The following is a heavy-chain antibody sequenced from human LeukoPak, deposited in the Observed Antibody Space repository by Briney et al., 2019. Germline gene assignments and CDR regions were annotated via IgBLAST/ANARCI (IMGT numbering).Heavy chain of an antibody. J-gene: IGHJ6*03. CDR2: IYHSGST. Sequence: PSETLSLTCAVSGYSISSGYYWGWIRPPPGKGLEWIGSIYHSGSTYYNPSLKSRVTISVDTSKNQFSLKLSSVTAADTAVYYCARTLSGSGSYTYYYYYMDVWGKGTTVTVSS. D-gene: IGHD3-10*01. CDR1: GYSISSGYY. CDR3: ARTLSGSGSYTYYYYYMDV. V-gene: IGHV4-38-2*01.